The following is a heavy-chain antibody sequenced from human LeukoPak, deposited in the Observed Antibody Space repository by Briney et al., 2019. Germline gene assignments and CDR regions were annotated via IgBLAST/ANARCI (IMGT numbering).Heavy chain of an antibody. Sequence: SQTLSLTCAISGDSVSSKSASWNWIRQSPSRGLEWLGRTYSRSKWFNDYAVSVRSRITINPDTSKNQFSLHLTSVTPDDTAVFYCARGTGSLDYWGQGTLVTVSS. CDR2: TYSRSKWFN. CDR3: ARGTGSLDY. D-gene: IGHD1-26*01. V-gene: IGHV6-1*01. CDR1: GDSVSSKSAS. J-gene: IGHJ4*02.